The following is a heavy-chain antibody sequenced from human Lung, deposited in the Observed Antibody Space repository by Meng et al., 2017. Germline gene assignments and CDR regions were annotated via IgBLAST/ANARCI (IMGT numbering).Heavy chain of an antibody. CDR2: ISHSGNT. V-gene: IGHV4-4*02. Sequence: QVQLQESGPRLVKPSEPRSLTCAVSGGSISSGNWWSWVCQPPGKGLEWIGEISHSGNTNYSPSFRGRVTMSVGRSRDQFSLELNSVTAADTAVYFCARNGAYCLHSWGQGTLVTVSS. D-gene: IGHD4-17*01. J-gene: IGHJ4*02. CDR3: ARNGAYCLHS. CDR1: GGSISSGNW.